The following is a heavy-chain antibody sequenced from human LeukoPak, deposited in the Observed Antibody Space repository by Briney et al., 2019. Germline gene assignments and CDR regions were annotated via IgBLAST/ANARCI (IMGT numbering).Heavy chain of an antibody. CDR2: IYTSGST. J-gene: IGHJ4*02. CDR1: GGSISSYY. CDR3: ARAGHYYDSSGQYYFDY. Sequence: SETLSLTCTVSGGSISSYYWSWIRQPAGKGLEWIGRIYTSGSTNYNPSLKSRVTMSVVTSKNQFSPKLSSVTAADTAVYYCARAGHYYDSSGQYYFDYWGQGTLVTVSS. V-gene: IGHV4-4*07. D-gene: IGHD3-22*01.